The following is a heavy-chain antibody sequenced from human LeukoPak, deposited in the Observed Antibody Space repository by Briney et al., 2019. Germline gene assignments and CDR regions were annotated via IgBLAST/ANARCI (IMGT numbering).Heavy chain of an antibody. J-gene: IGHJ4*02. V-gene: IGHV4-34*01. Sequence: SETLSLTCAVYGGSFSGYYWSWIRQPPGKGLEWIGEINHSGSTNYNPSLKSRVTISVDTSKNQFSLKLSSVAAADTAVYYCARGLSSSRWYYNWGQGTLVTVSS. D-gene: IGHD6-13*01. CDR2: INHSGST. CDR1: GGSFSGYY. CDR3: ARGLSSSRWYYN.